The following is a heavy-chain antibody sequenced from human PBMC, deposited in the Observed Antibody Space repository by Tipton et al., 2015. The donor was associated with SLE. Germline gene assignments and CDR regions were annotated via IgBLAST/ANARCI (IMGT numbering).Heavy chain of an antibody. V-gene: IGHV3-48*01. Sequence: GSLRLSCAASGFTFSSYSMNWVRQAPGKGLEWVSYISSSSSTIYYADSVKGRFTISRDNAKNSLYLQMNSLRAEDTAVYYCAIPSRRDGYILGYWGQGTLVTVSS. CDR1: GFTFSSYS. D-gene: IGHD5-24*01. CDR3: AIPSRRDGYILGY. J-gene: IGHJ4*02. CDR2: ISSSSSTI.